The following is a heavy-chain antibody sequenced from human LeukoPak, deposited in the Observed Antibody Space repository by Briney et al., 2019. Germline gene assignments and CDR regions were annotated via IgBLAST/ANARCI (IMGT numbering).Heavy chain of an antibody. V-gene: IGHV4-34*01. CDR2: INHSGST. CDR3: ATGRSIRYFDY. Sequence: SETLSLTCAVYGGSFSGYYWSWIRQPPGKGLEWIGEINHSGSTNYNPSLKSRVTISVDTSKSQFSLTLTSATAADTAVYYCATGRSIRYFDYWGQGTLLTVSS. D-gene: IGHD3-3*01. CDR1: GGSFSGYY. J-gene: IGHJ4*02.